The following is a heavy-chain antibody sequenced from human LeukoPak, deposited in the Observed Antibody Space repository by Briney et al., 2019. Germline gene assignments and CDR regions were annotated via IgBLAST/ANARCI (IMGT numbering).Heavy chain of an antibody. CDR2: IYYSGST. J-gene: IGHJ3*02. V-gene: IGHV4-39*07. D-gene: IGHD6-19*01. CDR3: AITAGYSSGWTTKNAFDI. CDR1: GGSISSSSYY. Sequence: PSETLSLTCTVSGGSISSSSYYWGWIRQPPGKGLEWIGSIYYSGSTNYNPSLKSRVTISVDTSKNQFSLKLSSVTAADTAVYYCAITAGYSSGWTTKNAFDIWGQGTMVTVSS.